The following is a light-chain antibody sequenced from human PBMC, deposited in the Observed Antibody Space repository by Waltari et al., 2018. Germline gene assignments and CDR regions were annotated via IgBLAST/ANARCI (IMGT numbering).Light chain of an antibody. Sequence: QSALTQPPSASGSPGQSITISCTGSARAIGAHDSVSWYQQHPGKAPNLLLYDVNRRPSGVPFRFSGSKSGNTASLTVSGLQTEDEADYYCSSYVGADTAVFGPGTKVTVL. J-gene: IGLJ1*01. CDR3: SSYVGADTAV. CDR2: DVN. V-gene: IGLV2-8*01. CDR1: ARAIGAHDS.